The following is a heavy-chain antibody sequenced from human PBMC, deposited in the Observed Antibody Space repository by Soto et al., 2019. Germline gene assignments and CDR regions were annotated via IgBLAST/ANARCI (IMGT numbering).Heavy chain of an antibody. J-gene: IGHJ4*02. CDR2: INPFDGSR. D-gene: IGHD3-10*01. V-gene: IGHV1-46*03. CDR1: GYIFTSYY. Sequence: QVELVQSGAEVKKPGASVKVSCKASGYIFTSYYLHRVRQAPGQGLEWMGWINPFDGSRMFAQSFQGRVTFTRDTSTSTVYMELSGLRSDDTAVYYCSRVDPGETSPFDHWGQGTLVTVSS. CDR3: SRVDPGETSPFDH.